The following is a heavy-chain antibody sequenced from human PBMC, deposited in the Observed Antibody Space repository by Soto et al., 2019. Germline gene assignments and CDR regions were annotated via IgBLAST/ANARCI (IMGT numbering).Heavy chain of an antibody. Sequence: GGSLRLSCAASGFTFSSYGMHWVRQAPGKGLEWVAVISYDGSNKYYADSVKGRFTISRDNSKNTLYLQMNSLRAEDTAVYYCAKDLTGLYFDYWGQGTLVTVSS. V-gene: IGHV3-30*18. D-gene: IGHD7-27*01. CDR3: AKDLTGLYFDY. CDR2: ISYDGSNK. J-gene: IGHJ4*02. CDR1: GFTFSSYG.